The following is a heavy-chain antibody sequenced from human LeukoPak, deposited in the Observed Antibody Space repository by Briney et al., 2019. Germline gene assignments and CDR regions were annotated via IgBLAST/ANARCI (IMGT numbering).Heavy chain of an antibody. Sequence: SVKVSCKASGGTFSSYAISWVRQAPGQGLEWMGGIIPIFGTANYAQKLQGRVTMTTDTSTSTAYMELRSLRSDDTAVYYCARVPDLDYWGQGTLVTVSS. CDR1: GGTFSSYA. CDR3: ARVPDLDY. CDR2: IIPIFGTA. V-gene: IGHV1-69*05. J-gene: IGHJ4*02.